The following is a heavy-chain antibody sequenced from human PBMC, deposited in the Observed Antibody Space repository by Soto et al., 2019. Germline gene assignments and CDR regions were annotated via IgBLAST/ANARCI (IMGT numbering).Heavy chain of an antibody. CDR2: ISIGGCSX. CDR1: VFTFSTYA. J-gene: IGHJ4*02. Sequence: GGSLRLSCAASVFTFSTYAMNWVRQAPGKWLEWFSAISIGGCSXXXPDSVNGRXTISRYNSKNTXFLQMXSLRAEDTSVYYCAKDRDGYKPEYWRQGTQVTVSS. V-gene: IGHV3-23*01. CDR3: AKDRDGYKPEY. D-gene: IGHD5-12*01.